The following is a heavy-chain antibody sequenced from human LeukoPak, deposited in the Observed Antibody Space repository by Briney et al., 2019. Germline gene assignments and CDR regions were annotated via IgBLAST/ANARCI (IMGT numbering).Heavy chain of an antibody. CDR2: ISSSSSYI. V-gene: IGHV3-21*01. J-gene: IGHJ4*02. Sequence: EGSLRLSCAASGFTFGSYSMNWVRQAPGKGLEWVSSISSSSSYIYYADSVKGRFTISRDNAKNSLYLQMNSRRAEDRAVYYCARERRAAAATDYWGQGTLVTVSS. D-gene: IGHD6-13*01. CDR1: GFTFGSYS. CDR3: ARERRAAAATDY.